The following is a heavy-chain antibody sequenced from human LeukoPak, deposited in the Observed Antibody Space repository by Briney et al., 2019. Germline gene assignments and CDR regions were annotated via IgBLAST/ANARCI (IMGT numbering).Heavy chain of an antibody. CDR2: ISGSGGST. V-gene: IGHV3-21*01. CDR3: AREGRYYYDSSGYFDY. J-gene: IGHJ4*02. D-gene: IGHD3-22*01. CDR1: GFTFSSYS. Sequence: GGSLRLSCAASGFTFSSYSMSWVRQAPGKGLEWVSAISGSGGSTYYADSVKGRFTISRDNAKNSLYLQMNSLRAEDTAVYYCAREGRYYYDSSGYFDYWGQGTLVTVSS.